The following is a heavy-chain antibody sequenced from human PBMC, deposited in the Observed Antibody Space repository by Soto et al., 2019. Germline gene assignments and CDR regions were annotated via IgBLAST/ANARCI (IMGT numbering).Heavy chain of an antibody. J-gene: IGHJ4*02. Sequence: ASVKVSCNASGYTFTSYGISWVRQAPGQGLEWMGWISAYNGNTNYAQKIQGRVTMTTDTSTSTAYMELRSLRSDDTAVYYCARDFRRITSCYGXWGQGTMVTVSX. CDR2: ISAYNGNT. V-gene: IGHV1-18*04. D-gene: IGHD2-2*01. CDR3: ARDFRRITSCYGX. CDR1: GYTFTSYG.